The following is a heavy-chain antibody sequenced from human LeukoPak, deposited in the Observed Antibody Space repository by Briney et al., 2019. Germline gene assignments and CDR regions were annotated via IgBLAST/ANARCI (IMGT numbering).Heavy chain of an antibody. J-gene: IGHJ4*02. Sequence: SETLSLTCIVSGGSLSDYYWSWIRQPPGKGLEWIGHIYYSGSTNYNPSLKSRVTISVDTSKNQFSLRLSSVTATDTAVYYCARRGYSYGPFDSWGQGTLVTVSS. CDR2: IYYSGST. CDR3: ARRGYSYGPFDS. D-gene: IGHD5-18*01. V-gene: IGHV4-59*08. CDR1: GGSLSDYY.